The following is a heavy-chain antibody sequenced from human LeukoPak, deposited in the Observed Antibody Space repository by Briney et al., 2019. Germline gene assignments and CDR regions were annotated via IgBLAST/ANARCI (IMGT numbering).Heavy chain of an antibody. D-gene: IGHD6-19*01. CDR2: INHSGST. CDR1: GGSFSGYY. Sequence: PSETLSLTCAVYGGSFSGYYWSWICQPPGKGLEWIGEINHSGSTNYNPSLKSRVTISVDTSKNQFSLKLSSVTAADTAVYYCARVPYSSGPWGQGTLVTVSS. V-gene: IGHV4-34*01. J-gene: IGHJ4*01. CDR3: ARVPYSSGP.